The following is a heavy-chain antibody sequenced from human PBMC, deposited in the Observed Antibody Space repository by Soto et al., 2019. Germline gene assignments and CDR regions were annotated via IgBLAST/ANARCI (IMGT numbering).Heavy chain of an antibody. J-gene: IGHJ6*02. D-gene: IGHD1-26*01. CDR1: GFTVSSYY. V-gene: IGHV3-66*01. Sequence: GGSLRLSCAASGFTVSSYYMIWVRQAPGKGLEWVSVIYSGGNTYYADSVKGRFTISRDNSKNTLYLQMNSLRAEDTAVYYCARDGMYYGIDVWGQGTTVTVSS. CDR2: IYSGGNT. CDR3: ARDGMYYGIDV.